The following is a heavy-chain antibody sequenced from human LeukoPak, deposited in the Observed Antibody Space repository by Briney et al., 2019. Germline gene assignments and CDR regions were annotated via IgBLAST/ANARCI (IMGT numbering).Heavy chain of an antibody. D-gene: IGHD3-10*01. J-gene: IGHJ6*02. CDR3: ARGRRNDYGSGSYYSYGMDV. Sequence: SEPLSLTCAVSGGSFSGYYWRWIRQPPGKGLEWFGEINHSGSTNYNPSLKSRVTISVDTSKHQFSLKLSSVTAADTAVYYCARGRRNDYGSGSYYSYGMDVWGQGTTVTVSS. CDR2: INHSGST. V-gene: IGHV4-34*01. CDR1: GGSFSGYY.